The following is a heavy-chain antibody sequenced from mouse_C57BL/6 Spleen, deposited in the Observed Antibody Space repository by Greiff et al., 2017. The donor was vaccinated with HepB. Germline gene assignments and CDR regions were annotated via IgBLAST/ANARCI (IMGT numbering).Heavy chain of an antibody. D-gene: IGHD4-1*01. CDR1: GYTFTSYW. V-gene: IGHV1-52*01. CDR2: IDPSDSET. Sequence: VVRPGSSVKLSCKASGYTFTSYWMHWVKQRPIQGLEWIGNIDPSDSETHYNQKFKDKATLTVDKSSSTAYMQLSSLTSEDSAVYYCASITGVFAYWGQGTLVTVSA. CDR3: ASITGVFAY. J-gene: IGHJ3*01.